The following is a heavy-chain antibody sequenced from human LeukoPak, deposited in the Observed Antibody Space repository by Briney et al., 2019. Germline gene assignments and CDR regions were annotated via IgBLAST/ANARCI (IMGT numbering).Heavy chain of an antibody. D-gene: IGHD4-17*01. CDR3: ARDFADYGDFESGYGMDV. V-gene: IGHV4-30-4*01. Sequence: PSGTLSLTCTVSGGSISSGDYYWSWIRQPPGKGLEWIGYIYYSGSTYYNPSLKSRVTISVDTSKNQFSLKLSSVTAADTAVYYCARDFADYGDFESGYGMDVWGKGTTVTVSS. CDR2: IYYSGST. J-gene: IGHJ6*04. CDR1: GGSISSGDYY.